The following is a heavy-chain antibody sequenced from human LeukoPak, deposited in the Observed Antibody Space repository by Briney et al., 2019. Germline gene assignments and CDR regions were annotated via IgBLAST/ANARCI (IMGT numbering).Heavy chain of an antibody. CDR2: VGISSGNT. D-gene: IGHD5-12*01. CDR1: GFTFSSYA. V-gene: IGHV3-48*04. Sequence: PGGSLRLSCAASGFTFSSYAMSWVRQAPGKGLEWISYVGISSGNTKYADSVKGRFTISGDSVKNSVFLQMNSLRVEDTAVYYCARDHRYAFDNWGQGTLVTVSS. CDR3: ARDHRYAFDN. J-gene: IGHJ4*02.